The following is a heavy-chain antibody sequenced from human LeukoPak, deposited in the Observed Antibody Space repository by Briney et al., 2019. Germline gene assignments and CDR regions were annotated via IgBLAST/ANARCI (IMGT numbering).Heavy chain of an antibody. CDR2: IYPGDSGT. D-gene: IGHD2-2*01. CDR3: ARRGYCSSTSCAVSYFDL. Sequence: GESLKISCKGSGYSFTSYWIGWVRQMPGKGLEWMGIIYPGDSGTRYSPSFQGQVTISVDKSISTAYLQWSSLKASDTAMYYCARRGYCSSTSCAVSYFDLWGRGTLVTVSS. J-gene: IGHJ2*01. CDR1: GYSFTSYW. V-gene: IGHV5-51*01.